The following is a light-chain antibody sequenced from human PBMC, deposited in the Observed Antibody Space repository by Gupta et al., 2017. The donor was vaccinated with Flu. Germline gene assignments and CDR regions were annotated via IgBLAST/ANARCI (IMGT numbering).Light chain of an antibody. CDR1: SGSIVSSY. CDR3: QSFDYNNQWV. Sequence: NFMLTQPHSVSESPWKTLTIYCTRSSGSIVSSYVQWYKQRPGSSSPTVICEDNQTPSGVPDRFSGSIDSSSNSDSLTISGLKTEDEADYFCQSFDYNNQWVFGGGTRLTVL. J-gene: IGLJ3*02. CDR2: EDN. V-gene: IGLV6-57*01.